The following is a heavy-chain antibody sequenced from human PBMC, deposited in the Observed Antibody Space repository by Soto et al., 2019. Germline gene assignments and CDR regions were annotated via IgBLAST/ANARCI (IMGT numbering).Heavy chain of an antibody. CDR3: ARGQSTWYRRFDP. CDR1: VVSVRSGSHY. Sequence: SETLSLTCTFSVVSVRSGSHYCNWIRQPPGKGLEWIGYIYYTGSTNYNPSLKSRVTISVDTAKNQFSLEVNSVTAADAAVYYCARGQSTWYRRFDPGGQGNRVTVYS. CDR2: IYYTGST. V-gene: IGHV4-61*01. D-gene: IGHD6-13*01. J-gene: IGHJ5*02.